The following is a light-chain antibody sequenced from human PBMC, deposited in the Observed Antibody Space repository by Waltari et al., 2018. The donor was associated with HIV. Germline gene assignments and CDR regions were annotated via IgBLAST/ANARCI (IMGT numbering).Light chain of an antibody. J-gene: IGKJ1*01. CDR2: GAS. CDR1: QDVVIN. CDR3: QHYDNWSRT. V-gene: IGKV3-15*01. Sequence: EVVVTQAPAALSVVPGKGGTLPCTTSQDVVINVAGYQQKPGQCPRLLVYGASTRATGAPVKFGGSGSVTQFNFTIASLQADDSAIYYCQHYDNWSRTFGPGTTVEIK.